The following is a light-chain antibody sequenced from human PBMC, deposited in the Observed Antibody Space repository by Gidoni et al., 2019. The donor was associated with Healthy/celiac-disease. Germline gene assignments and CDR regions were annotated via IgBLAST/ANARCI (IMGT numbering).Light chain of an antibody. V-gene: IGKV1-5*03. CDR2: KAS. Sequence: DIHMSQSPSPLSASVGDRVTITCRASQSISSWLDWYQQKPGKAPKLLIYKASSLESGVPSRFSGSGSGTEFTLTISSLQPDDFATYYCQQYNSYPYTFGEXTKLEIK. CDR1: QSISSW. CDR3: QQYNSYPYT. J-gene: IGKJ2*01.